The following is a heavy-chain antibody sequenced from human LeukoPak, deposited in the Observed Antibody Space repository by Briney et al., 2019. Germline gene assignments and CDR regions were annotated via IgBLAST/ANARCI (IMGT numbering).Heavy chain of an antibody. V-gene: IGHV3-21*06. CDR3: ARVAEAAAFDS. CDR1: GFTFSSYS. J-gene: IGHJ4*02. D-gene: IGHD6-13*01. Sequence: GGSLRLSCAASGFTFSSYSMNWVRQAPGKGLEWVSSISSSSRYIYYADSMKGRFTISRDNSKHSLYLQMNSLRAEDTAVYYCARVAEAAAFDSWGQGTLVTVS. CDR2: ISSSSRYI.